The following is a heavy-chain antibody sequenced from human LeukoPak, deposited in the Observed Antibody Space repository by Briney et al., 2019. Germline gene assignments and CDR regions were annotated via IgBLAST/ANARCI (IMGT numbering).Heavy chain of an antibody. CDR3: ARDLLAVAGTPPNY. V-gene: IGHV1-46*01. CDR1: GYTFTSYY. J-gene: IGHJ4*02. CDR2: INPSGGST. D-gene: IGHD6-19*01. Sequence: ASVKVSCKASGYTFTSYYMHWVRQAPGEGLEWMGIINPSGGSTSYALKFQGRVTMTRDMSTSTVYMELSSLRSEDTAVYYCARDLLAVAGTPPNYWGQGTLVTVSS.